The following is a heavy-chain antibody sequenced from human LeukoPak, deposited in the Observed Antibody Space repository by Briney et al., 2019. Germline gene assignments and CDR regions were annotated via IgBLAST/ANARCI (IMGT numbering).Heavy chain of an antibody. D-gene: IGHD3-22*01. J-gene: IGHJ4*02. Sequence: GGSLRLSCAASGFTFSSYAMSWVRQPPGKGLEWVSGISGSGDNTYYADSVKGRFTISRDNAKNSLYLQMNSLRAEDTAVYYCARGFYYDSSGYYPQGYWGQGTLVTVSS. CDR3: ARGFYYDSSGYYPQGY. CDR1: GFTFSSYA. V-gene: IGHV3-23*01. CDR2: ISGSGDNT.